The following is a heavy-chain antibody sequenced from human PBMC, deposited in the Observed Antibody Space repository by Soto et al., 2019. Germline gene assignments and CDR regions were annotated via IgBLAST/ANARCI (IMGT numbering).Heavy chain of an antibody. J-gene: IGHJ4*02. D-gene: IGHD1-26*01. V-gene: IGHV3-23*01. Sequence: PGGSIRLSCTASGFTFCNYAMNWVRQAPGKGLEWVSAISGSGDSTYYTDSVKGRFTISRDNSKNTLYLQMNSLRAEDTAVYYCAVRKTGSFFDYWGQGTLVTVSS. CDR2: ISGSGDST. CDR3: AVRKTGSFFDY. CDR1: GFTFCNYA.